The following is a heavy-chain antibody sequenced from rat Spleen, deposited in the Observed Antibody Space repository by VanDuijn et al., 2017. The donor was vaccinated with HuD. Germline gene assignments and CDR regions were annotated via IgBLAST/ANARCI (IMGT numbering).Heavy chain of an antibody. Sequence: EVQLMESGGGLVQPGRSMKLSCAASGFTFSIYYMAWVRQAPTKGLEWVASIDTGGDSTYYRDSVKGRFTISRDNAKNTLYLQMDSLRSEDTATYYCTRKGELWGQGVMVTVSS. CDR1: GFTFSIYY. J-gene: IGHJ2*01. D-gene: IGHD5-1*01. CDR2: IDTGGDST. CDR3: TRKGEL. V-gene: IGHV5-25*01.